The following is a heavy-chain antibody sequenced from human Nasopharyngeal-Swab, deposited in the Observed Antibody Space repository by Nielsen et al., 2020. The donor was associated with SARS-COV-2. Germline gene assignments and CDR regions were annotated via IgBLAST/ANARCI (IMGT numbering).Heavy chain of an antibody. D-gene: IGHD1-26*01. J-gene: IGHJ6*02. CDR3: ARDREGMDV. V-gene: IGHV3-11*04. CDR1: GFTFSDYY. CDR2: IHSSGQTI. Sequence: GESLKISCATSGFTFSDYYMNWIRQAPGKGLEWASYIHSSGQTIYYADSVKGRFTISRDNAKNSVYLQMNSLRVEDTAVYYCARDREGMDVWGQGTTVIVSS.